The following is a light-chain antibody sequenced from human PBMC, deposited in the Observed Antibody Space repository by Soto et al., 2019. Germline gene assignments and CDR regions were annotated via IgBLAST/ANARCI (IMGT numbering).Light chain of an antibody. V-gene: IGKV3D-20*02. CDR1: QSVRSNF. Sequence: EIVLTQSPGTLSLSPGERATLSCRASQSVRSNFLAWFQQRPGQGPRLLIHDASNRATGIPDRFSGSGSGTDFTLTISSLEPEDSAVYYCQQRHMWPITFGQGTRLEIK. CDR3: QQRHMWPIT. CDR2: DAS. J-gene: IGKJ5*01.